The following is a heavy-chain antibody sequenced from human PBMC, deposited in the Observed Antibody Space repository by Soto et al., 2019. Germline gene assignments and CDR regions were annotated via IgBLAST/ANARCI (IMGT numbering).Heavy chain of an antibody. J-gene: IGHJ6*02. CDR3: ARPNGGYYYGMDV. Sequence: GESLKISCKGSGYTFTSYWIGWVRQMPGKGLEWMGRIDPSDSYTNYSPSFQGHVTISADKSISTAYLQWSSLKASDTAMYYCARPNGGYYYGMDVWGQETTVTVSS. CDR2: IDPSDSYT. D-gene: IGHD2-8*01. CDR1: GYTFTSYW. V-gene: IGHV5-10-1*01.